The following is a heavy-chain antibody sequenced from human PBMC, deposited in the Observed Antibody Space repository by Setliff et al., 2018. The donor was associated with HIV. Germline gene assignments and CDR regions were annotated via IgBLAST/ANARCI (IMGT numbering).Heavy chain of an antibody. Sequence: AASVKVSCKASGYTFTNYYLHWVRQAPGQGLEWMGWISVYNGNKNYAQNLQGRVTMTTDTPTSTAYMELSSLRSDDTAVYYCARARGPFSGSYTEDYYYMDVWGKGTTVTVSS. V-gene: IGHV1-18*04. J-gene: IGHJ6*03. CDR2: ISVYNGNK. CDR1: GYTFTNYY. CDR3: ARARGPFSGSYTEDYYYMDV. D-gene: IGHD1-26*01.